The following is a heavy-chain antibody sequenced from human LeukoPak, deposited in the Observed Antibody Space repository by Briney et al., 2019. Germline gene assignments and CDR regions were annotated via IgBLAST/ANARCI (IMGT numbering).Heavy chain of an antibody. D-gene: IGHD2-15*01. V-gene: IGHV3-23*01. CDR3: AKQLGYCSDGSCYFPY. CDR1: GFTFSSSA. CDR2: ISNNGGYT. J-gene: IGHJ4*02. Sequence: PGGSLRLFCAATGFTFSSSAMSWVRQAPGEGLEWVSAISNNGGYTYYADSVQGRFTTSRDNSKSTLCLQMNSLRAEDTAVYYCAKQLGYCSDGSCYFPYWGQGTLVTVSS.